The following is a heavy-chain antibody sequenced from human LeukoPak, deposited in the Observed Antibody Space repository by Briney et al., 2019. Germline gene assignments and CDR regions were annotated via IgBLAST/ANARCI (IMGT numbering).Heavy chain of an antibody. CDR3: ARRYGSGSYYKPSAPYFDY. J-gene: IGHJ4*02. D-gene: IGHD3-10*01. Sequence: PSETLSLTCTVSGGSISSSSYYWGWIRQPPGKGLEWIGSIYYSGSTYYNPSLKSRVTISVDTSKNQFSLKLSSVTAADTAVYYCARRYGSGSYYKPSAPYFDYWGQGTLVTVSS. V-gene: IGHV4-39*01. CDR2: IYYSGST. CDR1: GGSISSSSYY.